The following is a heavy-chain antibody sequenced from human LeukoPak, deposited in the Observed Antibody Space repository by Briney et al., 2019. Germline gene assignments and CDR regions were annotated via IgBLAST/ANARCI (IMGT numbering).Heavy chain of an antibody. Sequence: PGGSLRLSCAASGFTFSSYGMHWVRQAPGKGLEWVGFIRYDGSDKYYADSVKGRFTISRDNPKNTLYLQMNSLRAEDTAVYYCAKDSWEVGATSEIDYWGQGTLVTVSS. J-gene: IGHJ4*02. CDR2: IRYDGSDK. D-gene: IGHD1-26*01. V-gene: IGHV3-30*02. CDR1: GFTFSSYG. CDR3: AKDSWEVGATSEIDY.